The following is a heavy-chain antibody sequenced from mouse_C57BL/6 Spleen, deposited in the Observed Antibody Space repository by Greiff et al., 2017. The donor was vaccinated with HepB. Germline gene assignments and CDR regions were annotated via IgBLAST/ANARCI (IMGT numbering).Heavy chain of an antibody. CDR3: ERGGVLYYYAMDY. CDR1: GFTFTDYN. Sequence: VQLKQSGPELVKPGASVKIPCKASGFTFTDYNMDWVKQSHGKSLEWIGDINPNNGGTIYNQKFKGKATLTVDKSSSTAYMELRSLTSEDTAVYYCERGGVLYYYAMDYWGQGTSVTVSS. J-gene: IGHJ4*01. CDR2: INPNNGGT. V-gene: IGHV1-18*01.